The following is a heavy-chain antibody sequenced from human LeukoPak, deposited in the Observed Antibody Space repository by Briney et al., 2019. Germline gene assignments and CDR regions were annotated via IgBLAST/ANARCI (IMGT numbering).Heavy chain of an antibody. D-gene: IGHD6-19*01. CDR3: AKLEGSRIAVAGNYFDY. Sequence: GGSLRLSCAASGFTFSSYGMSWVRQAPGKGLEWVSGISGSGAGTYYADSVKGRFTISRDNSKNTLYLQMNSLRAEDTAVYYCAKLEGSRIAVAGNYFDYWGQGTLVTVSS. CDR1: GFTFSSYG. V-gene: IGHV3-23*01. CDR2: ISGSGAGT. J-gene: IGHJ4*02.